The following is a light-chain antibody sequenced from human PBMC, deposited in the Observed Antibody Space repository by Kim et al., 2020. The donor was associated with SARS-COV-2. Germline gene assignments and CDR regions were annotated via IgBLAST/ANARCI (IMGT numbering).Light chain of an antibody. CDR1: TGAVTSGHY. J-gene: IGLJ2*01. Sequence: QAVVTQEPSSTVSPGGTVTLTCASSTGAVTSGHYPSWFQHKPGQAPRTLIYDSTHKHSWTPARFSGSLLGGNAALTLSGAQPEDEADYYCLLSYSGLVFFGGGTQLTVL. CDR2: DST. CDR3: LLSYSGLVF. V-gene: IGLV7-46*01.